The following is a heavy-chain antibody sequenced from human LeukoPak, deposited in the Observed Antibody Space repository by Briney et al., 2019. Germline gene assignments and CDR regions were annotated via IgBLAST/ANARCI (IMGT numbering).Heavy chain of an antibody. Sequence: WASVKVSCKASGYTFTSYGISWVRQAPGQGLEWVGWISAYNGNTNYAQKLQGRVTMTTDTSTSTAYMELRSLRSDDTAVYYCAREGDIVVVPAAIEGFDYWGQGTLVTVSS. V-gene: IGHV1-18*01. CDR3: AREGDIVVVPAAIEGFDY. CDR1: GYTFTSYG. D-gene: IGHD2-2*02. J-gene: IGHJ4*02. CDR2: ISAYNGNT.